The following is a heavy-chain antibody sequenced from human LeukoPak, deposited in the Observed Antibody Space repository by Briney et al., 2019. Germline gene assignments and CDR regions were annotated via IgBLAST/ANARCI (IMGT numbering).Heavy chain of an antibody. CDR3: ARQLGIAAAAPRGVNWFDP. Sequence: SETPSLTCTVSGGSISSYYWSWIRQPPGKGLEWIGYIYTSGSTNYNPSLKSRVTISVDTSKNQFSLKLSSVTAADTAVYYCARQLGIAAAAPRGVNWFDPWGQGTLVTVSS. CDR1: GGSISSYY. CDR2: IYTSGST. J-gene: IGHJ5*02. V-gene: IGHV4-4*09. D-gene: IGHD6-13*01.